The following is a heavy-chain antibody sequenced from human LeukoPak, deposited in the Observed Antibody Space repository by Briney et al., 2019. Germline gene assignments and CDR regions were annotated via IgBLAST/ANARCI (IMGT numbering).Heavy chain of an antibody. J-gene: IGHJ5*02. CDR3: ARAGNRRLHWFDP. V-gene: IGHV4-59*01. CDR1: GDSIINYY. D-gene: IGHD2/OR15-2a*01. CDR2: IYYSGST. Sequence: SETLSLTCTVSGDSIINYYWSWIRQSPGKGLEWIGYIYYSGSTKYNPSLKSRVTISVDTSKNQFSLKLSSVTAADTAVYYCARAGNRRLHWFDPWGQGTLVTVSS.